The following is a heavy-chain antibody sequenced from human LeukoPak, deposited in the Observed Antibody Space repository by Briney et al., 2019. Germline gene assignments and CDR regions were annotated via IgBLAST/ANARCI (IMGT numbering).Heavy chain of an antibody. D-gene: IGHD6-19*01. V-gene: IGHV4-31*03. CDR1: GGSISSGGYY. CDR2: IYYSGST. Sequence: SETLSLTCTVSGGSISSGGYYWSWIRQHPGKGLEWIGYIYYSGSTYYNPSLKSRVTISVDTSKNQFSLKLSSVTAADTAVYYCARLDRLGAFDIWGQGTMVTVSS. J-gene: IGHJ3*02. CDR3: ARLDRLGAFDI.